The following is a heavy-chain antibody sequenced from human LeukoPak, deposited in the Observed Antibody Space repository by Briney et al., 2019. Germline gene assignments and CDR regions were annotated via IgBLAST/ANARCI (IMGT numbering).Heavy chain of an antibody. V-gene: IGHV3-30-3*01. CDR1: GFTFSSYA. D-gene: IGHD3-16*01. CDR2: ISYDGSNK. Sequence: GRSLRLSCAASGFTFSSYAMHWVRQAPGKGLEWVAVISYDGSNKYYADSVKGRFTISRDNAKNSLYLQMSNLRAEDTAVYFCAWGGGLDVWGQGATVTVSS. CDR3: AWGGGLDV. J-gene: IGHJ6*02.